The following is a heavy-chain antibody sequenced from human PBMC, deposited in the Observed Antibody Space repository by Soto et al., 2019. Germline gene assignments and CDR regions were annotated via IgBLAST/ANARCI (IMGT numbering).Heavy chain of an antibody. J-gene: IGHJ6*02. D-gene: IGHD4-4*01. Sequence: PGGSLRLSCAASGFEFSGYYMTWIRQAPGKGLEWVSYINSRGSHIYYADSVKGRFTISRDNARGSLYLGLNSLRVEDAAVYYCAKEGSSLHSYYYYGMDVWGQGTTVTVSS. CDR1: GFEFSGYY. CDR2: INSRGSHI. CDR3: AKEGSSLHSYYYYGMDV. V-gene: IGHV3-11*01.